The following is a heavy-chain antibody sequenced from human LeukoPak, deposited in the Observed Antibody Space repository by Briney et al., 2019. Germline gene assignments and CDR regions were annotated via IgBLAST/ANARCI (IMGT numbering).Heavy chain of an antibody. V-gene: IGHV3-11*05. CDR2: ISNSGSST. CDR3: ARADRTSWFDY. CDR1: RFTSSDYY. J-gene: IGHJ4*02. D-gene: IGHD2-2*01. Sequence: PGGSLRLSCAASRFTSSDYYMVWIRQAPGKGLEWVSYISNSGSSTKYADSVKGRFTISRDNAKNSLSLQMNSVRPEDTAVYYCARADRTSWFDYWGQGTLVTVSS.